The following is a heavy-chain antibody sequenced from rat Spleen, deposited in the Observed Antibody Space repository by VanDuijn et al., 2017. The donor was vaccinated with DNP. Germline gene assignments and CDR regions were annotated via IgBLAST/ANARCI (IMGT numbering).Heavy chain of an antibody. D-gene: IGHD1-12*01. CDR3: ARDGPTGAMIA. V-gene: IGHV2-34*01. Sequence: QVQLKESGPGLMQPSETLSLTCTVSGFSLTTYSVTWVRQPSGKGPEWMGRWWYDGDTAYNSALKSRLSISRDTSKNQVFLEMHSLQIDDTGTYYCARDGPTGAMIAWGQGISVTVSS. CDR1: GFSLTTYS. J-gene: IGHJ4*01. CDR2: WWYDGDT.